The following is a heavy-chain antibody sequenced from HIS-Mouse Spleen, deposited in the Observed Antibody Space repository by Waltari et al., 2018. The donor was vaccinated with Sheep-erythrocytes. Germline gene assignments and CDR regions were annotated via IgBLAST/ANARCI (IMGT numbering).Heavy chain of an antibody. V-gene: IGHV3-13*01. J-gene: IGHJ3*02. CDR2: LGPAGDT. CDR3: ARANSGSYDDAFDI. Sequence: EVQLVESGGGLVQPGGSLRLSCAASGFTFSSYDMHWVRQATGKVWDWVQALGPAGDTSDPGSVKARFTLSRDIAKNSLYLQMNRLSAGETTGYYCARANSGSYDDAFDIWGQGTMVTVAS. CDR1: GFTFSSYD. D-gene: IGHD1-26*01.